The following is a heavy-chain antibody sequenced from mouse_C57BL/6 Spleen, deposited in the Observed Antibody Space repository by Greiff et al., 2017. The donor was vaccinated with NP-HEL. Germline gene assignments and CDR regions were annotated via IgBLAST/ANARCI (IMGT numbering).Heavy chain of an antibody. CDR3: ARGEDYERENDY. CDR1: GYTFTSYW. V-gene: IGHV1-69*01. CDR2: IDPSDSYT. Sequence: VQLQQPGAELVMPGASVKLSCKASGYTFTSYWMHWVKQRPGQGLEWIGEIDPSDSYTNYNQKFKGKSTLTVDKSSSTAYMQLSSLTSEDSAVYYCARGEDYERENDYWGQGTTLTVSS. J-gene: IGHJ2*01. D-gene: IGHD2-4*01.